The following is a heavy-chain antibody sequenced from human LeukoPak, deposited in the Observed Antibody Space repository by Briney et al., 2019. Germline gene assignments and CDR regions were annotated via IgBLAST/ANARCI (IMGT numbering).Heavy chain of an antibody. Sequence: PSQTLSLTCTVSGGSISSGSYYWSWIRQPAGKGPEWIGRIYTSGSTNYNPSLKSRVTISVDTSRNQFSLKLSSVTAADTAVYYCARDGSPFYDFWSGYGDYMDVWGKGTTVTVSS. CDR3: ARDGSPFYDFWSGYGDYMDV. V-gene: IGHV4-61*02. CDR1: GGSISSGSYY. CDR2: IYTSGST. J-gene: IGHJ6*03. D-gene: IGHD3-3*01.